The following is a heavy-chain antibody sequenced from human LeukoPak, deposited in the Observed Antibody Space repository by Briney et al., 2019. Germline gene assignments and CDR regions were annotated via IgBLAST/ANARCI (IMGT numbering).Heavy chain of an antibody. CDR2: IRSSSTYI. CDR3: ARRKSDYYYGSGSYYSSTNGMDV. J-gene: IGHJ6*02. D-gene: IGHD3-10*01. V-gene: IGHV3-21*01. Sequence: GGSLRLSCAASGFTFSPYSMNWVRQARGKGLEWVSSIRSSSTYIYYADSVKGRFPISRDNAKNSLYLQMNSLRAEDTAVYYCARRKSDYYYGSGSYYSSTNGMDVWGQGTTVTVSS. CDR1: GFTFSPYS.